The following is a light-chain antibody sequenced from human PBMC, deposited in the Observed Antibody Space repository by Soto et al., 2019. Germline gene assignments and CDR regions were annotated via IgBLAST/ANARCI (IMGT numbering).Light chain of an antibody. V-gene: IGKV3-20*01. CDR2: DAS. J-gene: IGKJ4*01. CDR3: QPFSSYPLT. CDR1: QTVRNNY. Sequence: EFVLTQSTGSLSLSPGERATLSCRSSQTVRNNYLAWYQQKPGQAPRLLIYDASSRATGITDRFSGGGSGTDFTLTISRLEPEDFAVYYCQPFSSYPLTVGGGTKVEIK.